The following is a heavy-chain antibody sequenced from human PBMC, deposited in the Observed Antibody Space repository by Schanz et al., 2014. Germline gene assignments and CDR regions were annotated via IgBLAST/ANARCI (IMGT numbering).Heavy chain of an antibody. D-gene: IGHD3-22*01. Sequence: QVHLVQSGAEVKKPGASVKVSCKASGYNITSNDVTWVRQATGQGLEWMGWMNPNSGNTGYAQKCQGRVTNTADKSTSTAYMDLSSLRPEDTAVYYCARSNYYDNSDYYNSFDYWGQGTLVTVSS. J-gene: IGHJ4*02. V-gene: IGHV1-8*01. CDR2: MNPNSGNT. CDR1: GYNITSND. CDR3: ARSNYYDNSDYYNSFDY.